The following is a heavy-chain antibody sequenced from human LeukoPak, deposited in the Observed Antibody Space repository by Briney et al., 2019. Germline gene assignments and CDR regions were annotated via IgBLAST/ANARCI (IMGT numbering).Heavy chain of an antibody. CDR1: GGSFSGYY. Sequence: SETLSLTCAVYGGSFSGYYWSWIRQPPGKGLEWIGEINHSGSTNYNPSLKSRVTISVDTSKNQFSLKLSSVTAADTAVYYCAGGLPNYGEKHNCFDPWGQGTLVTVSS. D-gene: IGHD4-17*01. J-gene: IGHJ5*02. CDR3: AGGLPNYGEKHNCFDP. CDR2: INHSGST. V-gene: IGHV4-34*01.